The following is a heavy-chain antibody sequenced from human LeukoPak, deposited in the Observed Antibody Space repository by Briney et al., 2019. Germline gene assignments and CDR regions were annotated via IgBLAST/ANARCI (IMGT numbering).Heavy chain of an antibody. CDR2: ISSNGGST. CDR1: GFTFSSYA. J-gene: IGHJ4*02. D-gene: IGHD6-19*01. Sequence: PGGSLRLSCSASGFTFSSYAMHWVRQAPGKGLEYVSAISSNGGSTYYADSVKGKFTISRDNSKNTLYLQMSSPRAEDTAVYYCVNSIAVARGTGYWGQGTLVTVSS. V-gene: IGHV3-64D*06. CDR3: VNSIAVARGTGY.